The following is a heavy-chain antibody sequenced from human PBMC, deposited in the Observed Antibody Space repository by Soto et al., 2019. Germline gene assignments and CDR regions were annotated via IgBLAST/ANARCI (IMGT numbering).Heavy chain of an antibody. CDR2: IIPIFGTA. D-gene: IGHD3-16*01. Sequence: GASVKVSCTASGGTFSSYAISCVRQAPGQGLEWMGGIIPIFGTANYAQKFQGRVTITADESTSTAYMELSSLRSEDTAVYYCARSSLGYRTLYYYYGMDVWGQGTTVTVSS. CDR1: GGTFSSYA. V-gene: IGHV1-69*13. J-gene: IGHJ6*02. CDR3: ARSSLGYRTLYYYYGMDV.